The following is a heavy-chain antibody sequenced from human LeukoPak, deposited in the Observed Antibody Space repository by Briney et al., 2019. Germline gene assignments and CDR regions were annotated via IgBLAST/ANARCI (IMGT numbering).Heavy chain of an antibody. J-gene: IGHJ3*02. CDR2: INHSGST. CDR3: ARVGYSYGRDAFDI. D-gene: IGHD5-18*01. CDR1: GGSFSGYY. Sequence: PSETLSLTCAVYGGSFSGYYWSWIRQPPGKGLERIGEINHSGSTNYNPSLKSRVTISVDTSKNQFSLKLSSVTAADTAVYYCARVGYSYGRDAFDIWGQGTMVTVSS. V-gene: IGHV4-34*01.